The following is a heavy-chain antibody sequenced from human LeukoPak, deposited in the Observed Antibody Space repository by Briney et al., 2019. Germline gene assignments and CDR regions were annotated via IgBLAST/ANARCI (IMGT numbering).Heavy chain of an antibody. D-gene: IGHD6-19*01. CDR2: IKQDGSEK. J-gene: IGHJ4*02. CDR3: ARAVWYSSGWTDY. Sequence: HAGGSLRLSCAASGFTFSSYWMSWVRQAPGKGLEWVANIKQDGSEKYYVDSVKGRFTISRDNAKNSLYLQMNSLRAEDTAVYYCARAVWYSSGWTDYWGQGTLVTVSS. V-gene: IGHV3-7*01. CDR1: GFTFSSYW.